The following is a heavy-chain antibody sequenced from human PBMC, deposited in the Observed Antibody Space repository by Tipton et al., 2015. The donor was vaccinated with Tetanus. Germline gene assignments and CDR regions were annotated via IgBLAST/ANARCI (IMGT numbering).Heavy chain of an antibody. V-gene: IGHV4-31*03. CDR2: IQYTGST. CDR1: GDSISSGGYY. J-gene: IGHJ1*01. CDR3: ARTSGYLYSSY. Sequence: LRLSCTVSGDSISSGGYYWSWIRQHPGKGLEWIGYIQYTGSTYNNPSLKSRVSISVDTSKNQFSLKLSSVTSADTAVYYCARTSGYLYSSYWGQGTLVTVSS. D-gene: IGHD3-3*01.